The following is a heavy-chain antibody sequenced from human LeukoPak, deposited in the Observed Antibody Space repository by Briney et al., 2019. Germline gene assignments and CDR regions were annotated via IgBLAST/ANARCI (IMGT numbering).Heavy chain of an antibody. D-gene: IGHD1-26*01. CDR2: ISSNGNHI. V-gene: IGHV3-21*01. CDR3: AREKSLIVGFMYFDK. Sequence: PGGSLRLSCVASGFTFKTFSMAWVRQAPGKGLEWVSSISSNGNHIDYADSVKGRFSISRDNAKNSFYQQMNNLRADDTATYYCAREKSLIVGFMYFDKWGQGTVVTVSS. J-gene: IGHJ4*02. CDR1: GFTFKTFS.